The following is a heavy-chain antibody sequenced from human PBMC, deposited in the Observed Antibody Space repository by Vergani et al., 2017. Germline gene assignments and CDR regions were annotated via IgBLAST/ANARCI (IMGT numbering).Heavy chain of an antibody. CDR1: GFTFSTYA. D-gene: IGHD1-26*01. CDR3: XTGGNYYGNAFDI. Sequence: EVQLLESGGGLVQPGGSLRLSCAASGFTFSTYATTWVRQAPGKGLEWVGRIKSKTDGGTTDYAALLKGRFTISRDDSKNTLYLQINSLKTEDTAVYYCXTGGNYYGNAFDIWGQGTMVTVSS. V-gene: IGHV3-15*01. CDR2: IKSKTDGGTT. J-gene: IGHJ3*02.